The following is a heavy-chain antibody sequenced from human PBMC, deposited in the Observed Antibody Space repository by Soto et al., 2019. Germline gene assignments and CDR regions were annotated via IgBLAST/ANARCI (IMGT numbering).Heavy chain of an antibody. CDR2: ISSNGRST. CDR1: GFTFSSYP. D-gene: IGHD6-13*01. J-gene: IGHJ6*02. Sequence: PGGSLRLSCAASGFTFSSYPMYWARQAPGKGLEFVSTISSNGRSTYFVSSVRGRFTISRDNSKNTLYLQMNSLRAEDTAVYYCARLGQLVPNKSYYYYYGMDVWGQGTTATVSS. V-gene: IGHV3-64*01. CDR3: ARLGQLVPNKSYYYYYGMDV.